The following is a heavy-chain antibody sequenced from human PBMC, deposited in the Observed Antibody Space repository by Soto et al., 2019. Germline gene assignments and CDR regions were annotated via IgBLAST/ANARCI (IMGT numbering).Heavy chain of an antibody. CDR3: ARDVTSYSGNAFDI. CDR2: IIPISGKA. J-gene: IGHJ3*02. CDR1: GGTFGSHA. V-gene: IGHV1-69*01. D-gene: IGHD3-9*01. Sequence: QVQLVQSGAEVKKPGSSVKVSCKASGGTFGSHALSWLRQAPGQGLEWVGGIIPISGKAIYAPRFQGRVTITAAESTNTAYMDLRSLRSEDTAMYYCARDVTSYSGNAFDIWGQGTMVTVSS.